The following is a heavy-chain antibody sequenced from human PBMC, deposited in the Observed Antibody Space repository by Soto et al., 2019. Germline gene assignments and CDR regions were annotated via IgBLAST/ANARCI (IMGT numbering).Heavy chain of an antibody. Sequence: PGESLKISCKGSGYSFTSYWIGWVRQMPGKGLEWMGIIYPGDSDTRYSPSFQGQVTISADKSISTAYLQWSSLKGSDTAMYYCARRVGYCRGGRWNLVTWFDPWGQGTLVTVSS. CDR3: ARRVGYCRGGRWNLVTWFDP. D-gene: IGHD2-15*01. V-gene: IGHV5-51*01. J-gene: IGHJ5*02. CDR2: IYPGDSDT. CDR1: GYSFTSYW.